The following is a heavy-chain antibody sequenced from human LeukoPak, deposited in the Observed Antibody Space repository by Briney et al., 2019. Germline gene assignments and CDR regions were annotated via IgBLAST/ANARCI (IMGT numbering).Heavy chain of an antibody. CDR2: IIPIFVTA. V-gene: IGHV1-69*05. CDR3: ARDRYDFWGGPYYFDY. D-gene: IGHD3-3*01. CDR1: GGTFSSYA. Sequence: GASVKVSCKASGGTFSSYAISWVQQAPGQGLEWMGRIIPIFVTANYAQKFQGRVTNTTDESTSTAYMELSSLRSEDTAVYYCARDRYDFWGGPYYFDYWGQGTLVTVSS. J-gene: IGHJ4*02.